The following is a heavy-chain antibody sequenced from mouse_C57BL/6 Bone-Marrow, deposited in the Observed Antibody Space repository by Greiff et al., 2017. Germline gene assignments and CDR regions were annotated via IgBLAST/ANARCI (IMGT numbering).Heavy chain of an antibody. CDR2: ISGGGGNT. Sequence: EVHLVESGGGLVKPGGSLKLSCAASGFTFSSYTMSWVRQTPEKRLQWVAAISGGGGNTYYPDSVKGRFTISRDNAKNNLYLQMSHLKSEDTAMYYCARGGYEFAYWGQGTLVTVSA. CDR1: GFTFSSYT. J-gene: IGHJ3*01. D-gene: IGHD2-3*01. CDR3: ARGGYEFAY. V-gene: IGHV5-9*04.